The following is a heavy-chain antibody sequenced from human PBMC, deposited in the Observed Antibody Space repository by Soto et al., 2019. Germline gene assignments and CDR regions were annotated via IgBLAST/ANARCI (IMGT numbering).Heavy chain of an antibody. Sequence: SETLSLTCTVSGTSISSYYWSWIRQPPGKGLEWIANIHYSGTTNYNPSLASRVTLSVDTSKNQSSLKRTSVTAADRARYFCARYDSYDRDYWGRGTLVTVS. CDR1: GTSISSYY. D-gene: IGHD3-3*01. CDR2: IHYSGTT. CDR3: ARYDSYDRDY. J-gene: IGHJ4*01. V-gene: IGHV4-59*01.